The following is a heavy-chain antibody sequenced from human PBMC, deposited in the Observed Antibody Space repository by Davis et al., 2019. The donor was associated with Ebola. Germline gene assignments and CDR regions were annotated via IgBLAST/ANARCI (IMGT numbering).Heavy chain of an antibody. Sequence: PGGSLRLSCAASGFTFSSYAMSWVRQAPGKGLEWVSAISGSGGSTYYADSVKGRFTISRDNSKNTLYPQMNSLRAEDTAVYYCAKPYYSNPPSNYYGMDVWGQGTTVTVSS. CDR3: AKPYYSNPPSNYYGMDV. J-gene: IGHJ6*02. V-gene: IGHV3-23*01. CDR2: ISGSGGST. CDR1: GFTFSSYA. D-gene: IGHD4-11*01.